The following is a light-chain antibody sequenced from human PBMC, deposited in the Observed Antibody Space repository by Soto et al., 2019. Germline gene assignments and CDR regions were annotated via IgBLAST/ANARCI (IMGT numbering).Light chain of an antibody. CDR1: QGITSW. CDR2: AAS. J-gene: IGKJ4*01. CDR3: QQTSSFPLT. Sequence: DIQITQSPSSVSASVGVSLTITCRASQGITSWVAWYQHKPGRAPKLLIYAASRLQSGVPSRFSGSGSGTDFTLTISSLQPEDFGTYYCQQTSSFPLTLGGGTKVEIK. V-gene: IGKV1-12*01.